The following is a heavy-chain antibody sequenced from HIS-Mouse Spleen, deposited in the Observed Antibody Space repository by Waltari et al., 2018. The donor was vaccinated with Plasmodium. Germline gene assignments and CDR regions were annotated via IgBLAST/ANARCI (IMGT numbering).Heavy chain of an antibody. D-gene: IGHD3-9*01. CDR1: GGSFSGYY. CDR3: ARAPIRDAFDI. V-gene: IGHV4-34*01. CDR2: SNHSGST. J-gene: IGHJ3*02. Sequence: QVQLQQWGAGLLKPSETLSLTCAVYGGSFSGYYWSWIRQPPGKGLEWIGESNHSGSTNSNPSLKSRVTISVDTSKNQFSLKLSSVTAADTAVYYCARAPIRDAFDIWGQGTMVTVSS.